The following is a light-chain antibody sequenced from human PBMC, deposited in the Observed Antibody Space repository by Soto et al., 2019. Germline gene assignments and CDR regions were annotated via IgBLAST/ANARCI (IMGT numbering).Light chain of an antibody. Sequence: QSALTQPRSVCGSPGQSVTISRTGTSSDVGGYNYVSWYQQHPGKAPKLVIYDVTKRPSGVPNRFSGSKSGNTASLTISGLQAEDEADYYCCSYAGSYTFVFGPGTKLTVL. V-gene: IGLV2-11*01. CDR1: SSDVGGYNY. CDR2: DVT. J-gene: IGLJ1*01. CDR3: CSYAGSYTFV.